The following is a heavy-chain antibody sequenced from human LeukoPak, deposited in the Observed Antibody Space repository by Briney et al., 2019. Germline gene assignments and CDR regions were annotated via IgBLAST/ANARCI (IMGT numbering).Heavy chain of an antibody. D-gene: IGHD6-19*01. CDR1: GFTFSSHG. CDR3: AKDARRTFGLSSGLYRGSYYFDY. J-gene: IGHJ4*02. V-gene: IGHV3-23*01. CDR2: ISPSGGIT. Sequence: PGGSLRLSCAASGFTFSSHGMDWVRQAPGKGLEWVSGISPSGGITYYAHSVKGRFTISRDNSKNTLYLQMNSLRAEDTAVYYCAKDARRTFGLSSGLYRGSYYFDYWGQGTLVTVSS.